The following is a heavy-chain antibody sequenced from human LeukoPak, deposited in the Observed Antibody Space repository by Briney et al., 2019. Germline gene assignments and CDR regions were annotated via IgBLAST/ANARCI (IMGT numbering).Heavy chain of an antibody. CDR3: ARERDSSGWKRPDY. V-gene: IGHV4-59*01. D-gene: IGHD6-19*01. CDR2: IYYSGST. Sequence: SETLSLTCTVSAGSINSYYWSWIRQPPGKGLEWIGYIYYSGSTNYNPSLKSRVTISVDTSKNQFSLKLSSVTTADTAVYYCARERDSSGWKRPDYWGQGTLVTVSS. CDR1: AGSINSYY. J-gene: IGHJ4*02.